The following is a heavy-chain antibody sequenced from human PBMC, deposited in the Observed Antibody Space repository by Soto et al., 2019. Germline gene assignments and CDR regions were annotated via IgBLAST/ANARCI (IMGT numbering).Heavy chain of an antibody. CDR2: IYHSGTT. Sequence: KTSETLSLTCAGSGFSISTGYYWGWIRQPPGKGLEWIATIYHSGTTYSNPSLKSRVTISVDTSKNQFSLKLSSVTAADTAVYYCARGLYYYDSSGYSPDYWGLGTLVTVSS. V-gene: IGHV4-38-2*01. D-gene: IGHD3-22*01. J-gene: IGHJ4*02. CDR1: GFSISTGYY. CDR3: ARGLYYYDSSGYSPDY.